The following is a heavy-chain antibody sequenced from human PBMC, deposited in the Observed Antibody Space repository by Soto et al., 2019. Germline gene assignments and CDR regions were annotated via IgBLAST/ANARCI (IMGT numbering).Heavy chain of an antibody. CDR2: VNPNSGNT. CDR1: GYTFTSYD. Sequence: ASVKVSCKASGYTFTSYDINWVRQATGQGLEWMGWVNPNSGNTGYAQKFQGRVTMTRNTSISTAYMELSSLRTEDTAVYYCARFSRITMVRGVIKPPPYYYYGMDVWGQGTTVTVSS. V-gene: IGHV1-8*01. D-gene: IGHD3-10*01. CDR3: ARFSRITMVRGVIKPPPYYYYGMDV. J-gene: IGHJ6*02.